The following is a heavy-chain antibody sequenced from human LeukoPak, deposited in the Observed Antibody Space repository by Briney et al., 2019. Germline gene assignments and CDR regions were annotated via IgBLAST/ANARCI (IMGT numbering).Heavy chain of an antibody. D-gene: IGHD6-19*01. V-gene: IGHV3-23*01. Sequence: GGSLRLSCEASGFTFSTYAMSWVRQAPGKGLEWVSTISGRDDSTYYTDSVKGRFTVSRDNSKNTLYLHMNSLRGEDTAVYFCAKPLVAMAGGDYDYWGQGTLVIVSS. CDR2: ISGRDDST. J-gene: IGHJ4*02. CDR3: AKPLVAMAGGDYDY. CDR1: GFTFSTYA.